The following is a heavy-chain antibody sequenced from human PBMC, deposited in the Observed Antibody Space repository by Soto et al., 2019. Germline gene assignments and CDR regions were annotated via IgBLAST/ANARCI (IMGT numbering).Heavy chain of an antibody. Sequence: TSETLSLTCAVYGGSFSGYYWSWIRQPPGKGLEWIGEINHSGSTNYNPSLKSRVTISVDTSKNQFSLKLSSVTAADTAVYYCATHGPYGSGSYYYFFDYWGQGTLVTVSS. CDR3: ATHGPYGSGSYYYFFDY. CDR1: GGSFSGYY. CDR2: INHSGST. J-gene: IGHJ4*02. V-gene: IGHV4-34*01. D-gene: IGHD3-10*01.